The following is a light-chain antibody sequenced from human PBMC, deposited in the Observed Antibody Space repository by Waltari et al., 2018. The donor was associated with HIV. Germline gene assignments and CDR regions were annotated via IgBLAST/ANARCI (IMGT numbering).Light chain of an antibody. V-gene: IGKV1-33*01. CDR1: QDISNY. Sequence: DIQMTQSPSSLSASVGDRVTITCKASQDISNYLNWYQQKSGKAPKLLIYDASNLQTGVPSRFSGRRSGTDFTFTISSLQPEDIATYYCQHYDNLPPWTFGQGTKVEIK. J-gene: IGKJ1*01. CDR2: DAS. CDR3: QHYDNLPPWT.